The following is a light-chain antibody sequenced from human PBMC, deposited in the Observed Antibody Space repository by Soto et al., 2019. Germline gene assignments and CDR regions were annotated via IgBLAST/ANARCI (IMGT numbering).Light chain of an antibody. V-gene: IGKV2-30*01. CDR2: TVS. Sequence: DVVMTQSPLSLPVTLGQPASISCRSSQSLVYSDGNTYLNWFQQRPGQSPRRLIYTVSNRDSGVPDRFSGSWLGYDFTLEISRVEAEDVGVYYSMQWTHWPAMTFGQGTKVEFK. J-gene: IGKJ1*01. CDR3: MQWTHWPAMT. CDR1: QSLVYSDGNTY.